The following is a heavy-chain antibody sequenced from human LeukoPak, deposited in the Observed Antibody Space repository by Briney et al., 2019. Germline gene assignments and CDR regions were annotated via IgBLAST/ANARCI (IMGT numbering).Heavy chain of an antibody. CDR3: ARGPYDNSGYRFDY. Sequence: GGSLRLSCGASGFTFSSYGMHWVRQAPGKGLEWVAIISYDGSNKYYADPVKGRFTISRDNSKNTLYLQMNSLRAEDTAVYYCARGPYDNSGYRFDYWGQGTLVTVSS. CDR1: GFTFSSYG. V-gene: IGHV3-30*03. J-gene: IGHJ4*02. D-gene: IGHD3-22*01. CDR2: ISYDGSNK.